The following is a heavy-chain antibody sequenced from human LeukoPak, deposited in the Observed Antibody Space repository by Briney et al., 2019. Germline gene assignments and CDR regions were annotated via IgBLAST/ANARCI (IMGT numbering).Heavy chain of an antibody. CDR3: ARSPSWSSSWYDY. D-gene: IGHD6-13*01. V-gene: IGHV1-2*02. Sequence: GASVKVPCKASGYTFTGYYMYWVRQAPGQGLEWMGWINPNSGGTNYAQKFQGRVTMTRDTSISTAYMELSRLRSDDTAVYYCARSPSWSSSWYDYWGQGSLVTVSS. CDR2: INPNSGGT. J-gene: IGHJ4*02. CDR1: GYTFTGYY.